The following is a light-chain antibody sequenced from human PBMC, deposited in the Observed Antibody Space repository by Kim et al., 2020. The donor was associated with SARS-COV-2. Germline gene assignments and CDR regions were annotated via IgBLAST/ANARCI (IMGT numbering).Light chain of an antibody. CDR3: QQYGSSLFT. V-gene: IGKV3-20*01. J-gene: IGKJ3*01. CDR1: QTVSNDY. CDR2: GAS. Sequence: EIVLTQSPGTLSLSPGERATLSCRASQTVSNDYLAWYQQKPGQAPRLLIYGASIRATGIPDRFSGSVSGTDFTLTVSRLEPEDFAVYYCQQYGSSLFTFGPGTKVDIK.